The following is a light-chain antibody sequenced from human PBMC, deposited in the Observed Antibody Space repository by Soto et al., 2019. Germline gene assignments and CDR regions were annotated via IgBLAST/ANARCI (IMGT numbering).Light chain of an antibody. V-gene: IGLV1-40*01. J-gene: IGLJ3*02. CDR2: GNS. CDR1: SSNIGAGYD. Sequence: QSVLTQPPSVSGAPGQRVTISCTGTSSNIGAGYDVHWYQQLPGTAPKLLIYGNSNRPSGVPDRFSGSKSGTSASLAITGLQAEEEADYYCQCSDSSLSGCVFGGGTKLTVL. CDR3: QCSDSSLSGCV.